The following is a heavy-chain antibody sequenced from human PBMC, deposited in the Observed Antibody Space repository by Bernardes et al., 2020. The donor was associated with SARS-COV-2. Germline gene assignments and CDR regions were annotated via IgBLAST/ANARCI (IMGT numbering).Heavy chain of an antibody. CDR3: ARPLHYYDTSGWDY. D-gene: IGHD3-22*01. V-gene: IGHV3-9*01. CDR1: GFTFDDYA. CDR2: ISWNSGSI. Sequence: SLRLSCAASGFTFDDYAMHWVRQAPGKGLEWVSGISWNSGSIGYVDSVEGRFTISRDNAKNSLYLQMNSLSAEDTAVYYCARPLHYYDTSGWDYWSQGTLVTVSS. J-gene: IGHJ4*02.